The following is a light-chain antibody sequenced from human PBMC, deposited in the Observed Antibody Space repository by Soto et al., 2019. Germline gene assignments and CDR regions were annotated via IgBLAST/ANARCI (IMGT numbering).Light chain of an antibody. Sequence: AIQMTQSPSSLSASVGDRVTITCRASQGIRNDLGWYQQRPGKAPKLLIYAASTLQNGAPSRFSGSGSGTDFTLTINSLQTEDFAPYDCLQDYNYPWTFGQGTKVEI. CDR1: QGIRND. J-gene: IGKJ1*01. CDR2: AAS. V-gene: IGKV1-6*01. CDR3: LQDYNYPWT.